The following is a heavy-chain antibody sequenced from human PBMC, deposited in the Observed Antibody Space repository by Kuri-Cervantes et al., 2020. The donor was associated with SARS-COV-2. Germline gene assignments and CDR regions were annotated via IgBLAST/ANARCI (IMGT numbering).Heavy chain of an antibody. J-gene: IGHJ4*02. CDR1: GFTFNSYA. V-gene: IGHV3-23*01. D-gene: IGHD6-19*01. Sequence: GGSMRLSCAASGFTFNSYAMGWVRQAPGKGLEWVSVSSASGASTYYADSVKGRFTITRDNSKNTLYLQMNSLGAEDTAVYYCAKVVTIIAVSGRFDYWGQGTLVTVSS. CDR3: AKVVTIIAVSGRFDY. CDR2: SSASGAST.